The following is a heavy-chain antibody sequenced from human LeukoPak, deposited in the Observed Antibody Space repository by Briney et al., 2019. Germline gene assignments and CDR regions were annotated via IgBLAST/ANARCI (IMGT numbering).Heavy chain of an antibody. Sequence: ASVKVSCKASGYTFTSYDINWVRQATGQGLEWMGWMNPNSGNTGYAQKFQGRVTMTRNTSISTAYMELSSLRSEDTAVYYCAVLGGVVPASNRERFAFDIWGQGTMVTVSS. J-gene: IGHJ3*02. D-gene: IGHD2-2*01. CDR2: MNPNSGNT. V-gene: IGHV1-8*01. CDR1: GYTFTSYD. CDR3: AVLGGVVPASNRERFAFDI.